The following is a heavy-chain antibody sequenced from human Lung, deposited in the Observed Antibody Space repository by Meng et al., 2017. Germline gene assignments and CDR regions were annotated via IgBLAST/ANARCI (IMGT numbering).Heavy chain of an antibody. Sequence: QVQLQESGPGLVKPSGTLSLTCVVSGDSISGRSWWTWVRQPPGKGLEWIGEIDHTGTTNYSPSLKRRVTVLVDKSKKQFSLRLRSVTAADTAMYYCAKNRGQSDFASWGPGTLVTVSS. CDR3: AKNRGQSDFAS. V-gene: IGHV4-4*02. CDR1: GDSISGRSW. CDR2: IDHTGTT. J-gene: IGHJ4*02. D-gene: IGHD1-14*01.